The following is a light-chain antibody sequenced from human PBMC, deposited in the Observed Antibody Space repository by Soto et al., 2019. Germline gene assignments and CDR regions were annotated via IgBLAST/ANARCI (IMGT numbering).Light chain of an antibody. V-gene: IGLV2-8*01. CDR1: SSDVGSYNY. Sequence: QSALTQPPSASGSPGQSVTISCTGTSSDVGSYNYVSWYQQHPGKAPKLMIYEVTKWPSGVPDRFSGSKSGNTASLTVSGLQPDDEADYYCSSYAGSNNKVFGTGTKLTVL. J-gene: IGLJ1*01. CDR3: SSYAGSNNKV. CDR2: EVT.